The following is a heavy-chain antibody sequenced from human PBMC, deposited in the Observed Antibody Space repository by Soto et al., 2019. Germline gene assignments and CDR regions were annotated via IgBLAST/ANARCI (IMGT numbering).Heavy chain of an antibody. V-gene: IGHV4-31*03. CDR3: ARIPFNWSGYHTTYYYYGMDV. J-gene: IGHJ6*02. CDR2: IYYSGST. Sequence: PSETLSLTCTVSGGSISSGGYYWSWIRQHPGKGLEWIGYIYYSGSTYYNPSLKSRVTISVDTSKNQFSLKLSSVTAADTAVYYCARIPFNWSGYHTTYYYYGMDVWGQGTTVTVSS. D-gene: IGHD3-3*01. CDR1: GGSISSGGYY.